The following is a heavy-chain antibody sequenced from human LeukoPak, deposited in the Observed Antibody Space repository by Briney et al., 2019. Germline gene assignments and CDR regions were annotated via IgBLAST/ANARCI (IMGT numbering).Heavy chain of an antibody. CDR1: GFTFSSYG. J-gene: IGHJ4*02. D-gene: IGHD2-15*01. V-gene: IGHV3-30*03. CDR3: ARIFSGGSCDY. CDR2: ISYDGSNK. Sequence: GGSLRLSCAASGFTFSSYGMPWVRQAPGKGLEWVAVISYDGSNKYYADSVKGRFTISRDNSKNTLYLQMNSLRAEDTAVYYCARIFSGGSCDYWGQGTLVTVSS.